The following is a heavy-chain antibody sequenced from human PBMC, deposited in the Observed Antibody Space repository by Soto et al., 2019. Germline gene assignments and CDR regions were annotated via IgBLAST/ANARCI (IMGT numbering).Heavy chain of an antibody. CDR2: IGANGDST. Sequence: VQVLESGGGLVQPGGSLRLSCAASGFYFNSYAMSWVRQAPGKGLEWVSHIGANGDSTYYADSVKGRFTISRDNSKNTVYLQMNSLRADDTAVYFCAGGTYLDYWGQGTLGSVSS. D-gene: IGHD3-16*01. CDR3: AGGTYLDY. CDR1: GFYFNSYA. V-gene: IGHV3-23*01. J-gene: IGHJ4*02.